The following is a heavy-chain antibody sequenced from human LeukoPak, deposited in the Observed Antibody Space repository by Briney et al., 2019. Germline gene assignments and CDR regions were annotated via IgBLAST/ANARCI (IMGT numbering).Heavy chain of an antibody. J-gene: IGHJ6*02. CDR2: IYYSGST. CDR3: ARDRTGSGWQGYCSSTSCSHYYYYYGMDV. D-gene: IGHD2-2*01. V-gene: IGHV4-39*07. CDR1: GGSISSSSYY. Sequence: SETLSLTCTVSGGSISSSSYYWGWIRQPPGKGLEWIGSIYYSGSTYYNPSLKSRVTMSVDTSKNQFSLKLSSVTAADTAVYYCARDRTGSGWQGYCSSTSCSHYYYYYGMDVWGQGTTVTVSS.